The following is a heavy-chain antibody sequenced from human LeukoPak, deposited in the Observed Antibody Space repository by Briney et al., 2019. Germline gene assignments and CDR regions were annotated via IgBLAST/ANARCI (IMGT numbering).Heavy chain of an antibody. D-gene: IGHD3-22*01. J-gene: IGHJ4*02. CDR2: ISFDGTNK. CDR3: ARDRGVYDIAGYYS. Sequence: PGGSLRLSCAASGFTFSTYAMVWVRHAPGKGLEWVSLISFDGTNKYYADSVKGRFTISRDNSKNTVYLRMNSLRAEDTAIYYCARDRGVYDIAGYYSWGQGTLVTVSS. CDR1: GFTFSTYA. V-gene: IGHV3-30*01.